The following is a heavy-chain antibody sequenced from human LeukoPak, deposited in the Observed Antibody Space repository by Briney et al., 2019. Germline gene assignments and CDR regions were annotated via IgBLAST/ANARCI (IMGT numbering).Heavy chain of an antibody. CDR1: GFTFSSYS. J-gene: IGHJ4*02. CDR3: AREGQGDTNDY. V-gene: IGHV3-21*01. CDR2: ISSSSSYI. D-gene: IGHD2-21*02. Sequence: GGSLRLSCAVSGFTFSSYSMNWVRQAPGRELEWVSSISSSSSYIYYADSVKGRFTISRDNAKNSLFLQMNSLRAEDTAVYYCAREGQGDTNDYWGQGALVTVSS.